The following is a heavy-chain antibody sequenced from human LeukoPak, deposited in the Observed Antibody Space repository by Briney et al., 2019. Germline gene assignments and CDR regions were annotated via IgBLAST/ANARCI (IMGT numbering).Heavy chain of an antibody. CDR2: IIPILGIA. V-gene: IGHV1-69*04. D-gene: IGHD5-18*01. CDR3: ARDPDTAMVTSGVSDY. J-gene: IGHJ4*02. Sequence: SVKVSCKASGGTFSSYAISWVRQAPGQGLEWMGRIIPILGIANYAQKFQGRVTITADKSTSTAYMELSSLRSEDTAVYYCARDPDTAMVTSGVSDYWGQGTLVTVSS. CDR1: GGTFSSYA.